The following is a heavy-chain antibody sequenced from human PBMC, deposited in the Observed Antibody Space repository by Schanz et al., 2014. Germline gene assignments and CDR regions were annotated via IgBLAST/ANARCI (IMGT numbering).Heavy chain of an antibody. CDR2: INSDGTTT. CDR1: GFTFSTYW. V-gene: IGHV3-74*01. D-gene: IGHD1-26*01. Sequence: EVQLVESGGGLVQPRGSLRLSCAASGFTFSTYWMHWVRQAPGKGLVWVSHINSDGTTTTYADSVKGRFTISRDNSNNTVYLQMNTLRAEDTAVYYCARDRVGASSYFDYWGQGTLVTVSS. J-gene: IGHJ4*02. CDR3: ARDRVGASSYFDY.